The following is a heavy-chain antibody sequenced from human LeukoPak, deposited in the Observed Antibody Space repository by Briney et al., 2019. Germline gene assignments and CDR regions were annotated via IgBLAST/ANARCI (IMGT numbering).Heavy chain of an antibody. CDR2: IYYSGTT. Sequence: PSETLSLTCTVSGDSISSSRYYWGWIRQPPGKGLEWIGSIYYSGTTYYNQSLKGRVTILVDTSKNQFSLKLNSVTAADTAVYYCGSNDYRDDYWGQGTLVTVSS. CDR3: GSNDYRDDY. V-gene: IGHV4-39*07. CDR1: GDSISSSRYY. J-gene: IGHJ4*02. D-gene: IGHD4-11*01.